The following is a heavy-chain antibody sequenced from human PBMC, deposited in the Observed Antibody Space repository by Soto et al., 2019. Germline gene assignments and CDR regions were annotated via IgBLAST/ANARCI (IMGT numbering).Heavy chain of an antibody. Sequence: QVQLQESGPGLVKPSQTLSLTCTVSGASISSGGYYWNWIRQHPGKGLEWIGYIYYSGSTYYNPSLKSRVTISVDTSKNEFSLKLSSVTVADTAVYYCARDGRGRGIAVAGRFWYFDLWGRGTLVTVSS. CDR2: IYYSGST. J-gene: IGHJ2*01. D-gene: IGHD6-19*01. CDR3: ARDGRGRGIAVAGRFWYFDL. V-gene: IGHV4-31*03. CDR1: GASISSGGYY.